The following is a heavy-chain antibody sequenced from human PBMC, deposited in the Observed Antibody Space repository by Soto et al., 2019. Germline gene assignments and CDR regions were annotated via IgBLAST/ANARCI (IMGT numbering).Heavy chain of an antibody. CDR2: IIPIFGTA. Sequence: SVKVSCKASGGTFSSYAISWVRQAPGQGLEWMGGIIPIFGTANYAQKLQGRVTITADESTSTAYMELSSLRSEDTAVYYCAREGNWNASRYYYYGMDVWGQGTTVTVSS. CDR3: AREGNWNASRYYYYGMDV. V-gene: IGHV1-69*13. D-gene: IGHD1-20*01. J-gene: IGHJ6*02. CDR1: GGTFSSYA.